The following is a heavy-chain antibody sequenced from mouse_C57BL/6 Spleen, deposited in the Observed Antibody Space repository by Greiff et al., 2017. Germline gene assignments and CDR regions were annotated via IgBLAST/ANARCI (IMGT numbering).Heavy chain of an antibody. CDR2: IDPETGGT. CDR3: TRGEPGIYYAMDY. V-gene: IGHV1-15*01. Sequence: VQLQQSGAELVRPGASVTLSCKASGYTFTDYEMHWVKQTPVHGLEWIGAIDPETGGTAYNQKFKGKAILTADKSSSTAYMELRSLTSEDSAVYYCTRGEPGIYYAMDYWGQGTSVTVSS. J-gene: IGHJ4*01. CDR1: GYTFTDYE.